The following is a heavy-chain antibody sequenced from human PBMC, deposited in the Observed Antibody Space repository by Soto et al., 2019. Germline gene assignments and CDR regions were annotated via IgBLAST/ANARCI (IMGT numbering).Heavy chain of an antibody. Sequence: PSETLSLTCPVSGGSISSYYWSWIRQPPGKGLEWIGYIYYSGSTNYNPSLKSRVTISVDTSKNQFSLKLSSVTAADTAVYYCAGLIAVAGTIDYWGQGTLVTV. J-gene: IGHJ4*02. D-gene: IGHD6-19*01. CDR3: AGLIAVAGTIDY. V-gene: IGHV4-59*01. CDR1: GGSISSYY. CDR2: IYYSGST.